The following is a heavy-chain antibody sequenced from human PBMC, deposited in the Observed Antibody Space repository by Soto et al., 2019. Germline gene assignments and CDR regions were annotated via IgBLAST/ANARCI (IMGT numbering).Heavy chain of an antibody. D-gene: IGHD6-19*01. Sequence: QITLKESGPTLVKPTQNLTLTCNFSGFSLSSTAVGVNWIRQPPGKALEWLALIYWDDDKQYSPSLKSRLTITKDTSNNQVVLTMTNMDPVDTATYYCAHGSGWLSDYWGQGTLVAVSS. CDR3: AHGSGWLSDY. J-gene: IGHJ4*02. CDR2: IYWDDDK. V-gene: IGHV2-5*02. CDR1: GFSLSSTAVG.